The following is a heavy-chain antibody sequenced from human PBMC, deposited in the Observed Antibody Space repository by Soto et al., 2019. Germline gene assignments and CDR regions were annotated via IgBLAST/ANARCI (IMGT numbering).Heavy chain of an antibody. D-gene: IGHD5-12*01. V-gene: IGHV3-30*18. CDR1: GFTFSTYG. CDR3: AKGSKAGDGYNSVDYYYYGMDD. Sequence: GGSLRLSCAASGFTFSTYGMHWVRQAPGKGLEWVAVISYDGNYKYYIESVRGRFTISRDNPKNTLYLQMNSLRAEDTAVYYCAKGSKAGDGYNSVDYYYYGMDDWGQGTTVTVSS. J-gene: IGHJ6*02. CDR2: ISYDGNYK.